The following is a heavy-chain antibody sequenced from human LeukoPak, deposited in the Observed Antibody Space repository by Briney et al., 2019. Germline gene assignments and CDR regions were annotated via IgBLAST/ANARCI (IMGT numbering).Heavy chain of an antibody. D-gene: IGHD3-22*01. J-gene: IGHJ4*02. V-gene: IGHV3-13*01. CDR3: ARVRSEYYYDSSGYNPFDY. CDR1: GFTFGSYD. Sequence: GGSLRLSCVASGFTFGSYDMNWVRQAPGKGLEWVSGIGIAGDTYYPGSVKGRLTVSRENAKNSLYLQMSSLRSEDTAVYYCARVRSEYYYDSSGYNPFDYWGQGTLVTVSS. CDR2: IGIAGDT.